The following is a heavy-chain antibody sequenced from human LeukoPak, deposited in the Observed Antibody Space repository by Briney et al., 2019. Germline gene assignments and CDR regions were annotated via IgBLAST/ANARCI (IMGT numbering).Heavy chain of an antibody. CDR3: ARDEVYYYDSSGYSRGFWYFDL. CDR2: ISSSRSYI. V-gene: IGHV3-21*01. Sequence: GGSLRPSCAASGFTFSSYSMNWVRQAPGKGLEWVSCISSSRSYIYYADSVKGRFTISRDNAKNSLYLQMNSLSAEDTAVYYCARDEVYYYDSSGYSRGFWYFDLWGRGTLVTVSS. CDR1: GFTFSSYS. D-gene: IGHD3-22*01. J-gene: IGHJ2*01.